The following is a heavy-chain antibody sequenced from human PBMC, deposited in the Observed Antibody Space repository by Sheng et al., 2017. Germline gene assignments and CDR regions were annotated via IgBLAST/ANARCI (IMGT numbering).Heavy chain of an antibody. J-gene: IGHJ4*02. CDR1: GYSISSGYY. CDR3: ARDRFDNWNDDGLSPFDY. D-gene: IGHD1-1*01. Sequence: QVQLQESGPGLVKPSETLSLTCAVSGYSISSGYYWGWIRQPPGKGLEWIGSIYHSGSTYYNPSLKSRVTISVDTSKNQFSLKLSSVTAADTAVYYCARDRFDNWNDDGLSPFDYVGPGNPGHRLL. V-gene: IGHV4-38-2*02. CDR2: IYHSGST.